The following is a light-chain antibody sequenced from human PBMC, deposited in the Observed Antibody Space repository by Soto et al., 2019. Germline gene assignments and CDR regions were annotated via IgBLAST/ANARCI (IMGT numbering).Light chain of an antibody. CDR3: QQYAISPYT. Sequence: EIVLTQSPGTLSLSPGERATLSCRASQSVSNNYLAWYQQKPGQAPRLLIYGASNRATGIPDRFSGSGSGTDFTLTISRLEPEDCAVYYCQQYAISPYTFGQGARLDIK. CDR1: QSVSNNY. CDR2: GAS. V-gene: IGKV3-20*01. J-gene: IGKJ2*01.